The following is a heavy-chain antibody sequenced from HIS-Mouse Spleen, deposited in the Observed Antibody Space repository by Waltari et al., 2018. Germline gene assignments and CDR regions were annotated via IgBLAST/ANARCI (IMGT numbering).Heavy chain of an antibody. CDR1: GGSFSGYY. V-gene: IGHV4-34*01. Sequence: QVQLQQWGAGLLKPSEPLSLPCAVYGGSFSGYYWSWIRQPPGKGLELIGEINHSGSTNYNPSLKSRVTISVDTSKNQFSLKLSSVTAADTAVYYCARVNSSFDYWGQGTLVTVSS. CDR2: INHSGST. CDR3: ARVNSSFDY. D-gene: IGHD6-13*01. J-gene: IGHJ4*02.